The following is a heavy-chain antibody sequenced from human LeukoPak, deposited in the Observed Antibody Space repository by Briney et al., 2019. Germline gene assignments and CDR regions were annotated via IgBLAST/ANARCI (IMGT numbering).Heavy chain of an antibody. V-gene: IGHV3-23*01. J-gene: IGHJ2*01. CDR1: GFTFSSYA. D-gene: IGHD3-3*01. CDR3: ARALTIFGVVRYFDL. Sequence: GGSLRLSCAASGFTFSSYAMSWVRQAPGKGLEWVSAISGSGGSTYYADSVKGRFTISRDNSKNTLYLQMNSLRAEDTAVYYCARALTIFGVVRYFDLWGRGTLVTVSS. CDR2: ISGSGGST.